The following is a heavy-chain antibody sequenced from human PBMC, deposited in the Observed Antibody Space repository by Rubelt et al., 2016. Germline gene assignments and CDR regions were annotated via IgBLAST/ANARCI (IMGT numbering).Heavy chain of an antibody. Sequence: QVQLVQSGAEVKKPGASVKVSCKASGYTFTSYGISWVRQAPGQGLEWMGWISAYDGNPNYAQKLQGRVTRTTDTSTSTAYMELRSRRSDDTAVYYCARDRTWLVPGLDAFDIWGQGTMVTVSS. CDR1: GYTFTSYG. J-gene: IGHJ3*02. CDR3: ARDRTWLVPGLDAFDI. D-gene: IGHD6-19*01. CDR2: ISAYDGNP. V-gene: IGHV1-18*01.